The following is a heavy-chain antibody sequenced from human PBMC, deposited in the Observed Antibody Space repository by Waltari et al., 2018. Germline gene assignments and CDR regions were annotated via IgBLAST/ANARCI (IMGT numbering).Heavy chain of an antibody. Sequence: QVQLVQSGAEVKKPGASGKVACKASGYIFNKYALHWVRQAPGQRPEWVEWINSGTEKRRYSETFQDRLTITWDTSANTVYMQLSSLRSEDTGVYYCARDQGLYYESAFDFWGQGTLVTVSS. V-gene: IGHV1-3*04. CDR2: INSGTEKR. D-gene: IGHD3-22*01. CDR1: GYIFNKYA. CDR3: ARDQGLYYESAFDF. J-gene: IGHJ4*02.